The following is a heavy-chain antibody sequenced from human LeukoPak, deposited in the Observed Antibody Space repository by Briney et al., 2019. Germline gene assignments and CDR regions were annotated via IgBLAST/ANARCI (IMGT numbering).Heavy chain of an antibody. V-gene: IGHV3-23*01. Sequence: GGSLRLSCAASGFTFSSYAMSWVRQAPGKGLEWVSAISGSGGSTYYADSVKGRFTISRDNSKNTLYLQRNSLRAEDTAVYYCAKETTGYSGSYYSNYFDYWGQGTLVTVSS. CDR3: AKETTGYSGSYYSNYFDY. J-gene: IGHJ4*02. CDR1: GFTFSSYA. D-gene: IGHD1-26*01. CDR2: ISGSGGST.